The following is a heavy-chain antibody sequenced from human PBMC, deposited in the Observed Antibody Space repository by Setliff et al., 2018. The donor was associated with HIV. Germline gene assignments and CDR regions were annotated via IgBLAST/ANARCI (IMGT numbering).Heavy chain of an antibody. CDR1: GGSFSGFY. CDR3: ARSPEWGAGGIDY. D-gene: IGHD1-26*01. J-gene: IGHJ4*02. V-gene: IGHV4-34*10. Sequence: PSETLSLTCAVYGGSFSGFYWTFIRQSPGKGLEWIGEVTHSGTTTYDPSLKSRITISVDTSKNQFSLKLTSVTAADTAVYYCARSPEWGAGGIDYWGQGTLVTVSS. CDR2: VTHSGTT.